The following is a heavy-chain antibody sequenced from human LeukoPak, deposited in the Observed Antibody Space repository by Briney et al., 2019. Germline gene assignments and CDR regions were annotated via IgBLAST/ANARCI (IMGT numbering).Heavy chain of an antibody. CDR1: GFTFSSYC. Sequence: GGSLRLSCTASGFTFSSYCMNWVRQAPGKGLEWVSSISRSGSYIYYADSVKGRFTISRDNAKNSLYLQMNSLRAEDTAVYYCASRRSAYCGGDCPEGYWGQGTLVTVSS. J-gene: IGHJ4*02. CDR2: ISRSGSYI. D-gene: IGHD2-21*02. CDR3: ASRRSAYCGGDCPEGY. V-gene: IGHV3-21*01.